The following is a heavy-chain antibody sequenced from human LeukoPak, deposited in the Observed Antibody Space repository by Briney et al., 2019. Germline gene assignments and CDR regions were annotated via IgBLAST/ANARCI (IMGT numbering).Heavy chain of an antibody. V-gene: IGHV3-30*04. Sequence: QPGRSLRLSCAASGFTFSRFAMHWVRQAPGKGLEWVAHLSYDGRNEYYADSVKGRFTISRDNSKNTLYLEMNSLRAEDTALYYCAKDQDIVVVAAAVWDSGAFDLWGQGTLVTVSS. CDR2: LSYDGRNE. D-gene: IGHD2-15*01. CDR3: AKDQDIVVVAAAVWDSGAFDL. CDR1: GFTFSRFA. J-gene: IGHJ3*01.